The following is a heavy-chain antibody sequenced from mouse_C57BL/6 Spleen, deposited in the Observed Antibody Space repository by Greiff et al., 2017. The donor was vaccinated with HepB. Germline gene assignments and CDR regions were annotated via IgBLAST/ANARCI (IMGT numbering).Heavy chain of an antibody. V-gene: IGHV1-42*01. J-gene: IGHJ2*01. CDR3: ARGLLLRRSPLDY. Sequence: VQLKESGPELVKPGASVKISCKASGYSFTGYYMNWVKQSPEKSLEWIGEINPSTGGTTYNQKFKAKATLTVDKSSSTAYMQLKSLTSEDSAVYYCARGLLLRRSPLDYWGQGTTLTVSS. CDR2: INPSTGGT. CDR1: GYSFTGYY. D-gene: IGHD1-1*01.